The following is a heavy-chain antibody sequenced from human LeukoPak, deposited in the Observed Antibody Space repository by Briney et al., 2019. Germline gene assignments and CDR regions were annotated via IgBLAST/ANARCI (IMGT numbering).Heavy chain of an antibody. CDR2: IYNSGST. CDR3: ARGREYSPRWYYY. J-gene: IGHJ4*02. Sequence: SETLSLTCTASGGSISSYYWSWIRQPPGKGLEWIGYIYNSGSTDYNPSLKSRVTISLDTSKNQFSLKLSSVTAADTAVYYCARGREYSPRWYYYWGQGTLVTVSS. CDR1: GGSISSYY. V-gene: IGHV4-59*01. D-gene: IGHD2-15*01.